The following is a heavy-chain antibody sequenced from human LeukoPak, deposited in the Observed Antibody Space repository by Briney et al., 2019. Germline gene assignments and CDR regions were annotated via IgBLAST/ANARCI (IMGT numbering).Heavy chain of an antibody. Sequence: ASVKVSCKASGYTFTSYAMHWVRQAPGQRLEWMGWINAGNGNTKYSQKFQGRVTITRDTSASTAYMELSSLRSEDTAVYYCARDRSNRDYSDYEGGFDYWGQGTLVTVSS. D-gene: IGHD4-11*01. V-gene: IGHV1-3*01. CDR3: ARDRSNRDYSDYEGGFDY. CDR1: GYTFTSYA. J-gene: IGHJ4*02. CDR2: INAGNGNT.